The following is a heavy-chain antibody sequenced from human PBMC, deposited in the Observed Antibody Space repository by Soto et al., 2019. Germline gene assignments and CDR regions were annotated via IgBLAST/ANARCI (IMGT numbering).Heavy chain of an antibody. V-gene: IGHV3-30*18. CDR2: ISYDGEYK. Sequence: QPGGYLRLSCTASGVTVCNYAVDWVRQAPGKGLQGVAVISYDGEYKYYADSVRGRTTVSRDKSTNTLYLLTNSLRPEYTAVYYCAKKWPPRSKTGTTRRGADCAYSGEGAVITVSS. J-gene: IGHJ1*01. CDR1: GVTVCNYA. CDR3: AKKWPPRSKTGTTRRGADCAY. D-gene: IGHD1-1*01.